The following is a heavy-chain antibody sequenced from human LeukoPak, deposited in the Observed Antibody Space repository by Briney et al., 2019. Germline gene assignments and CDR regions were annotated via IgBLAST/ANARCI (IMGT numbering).Heavy chain of an antibody. CDR3: ATELRGYSYGSVAFDI. Sequence: ASVKVSCKVSGYTLTELSMHWVRQAPGKGLEWMGGFDPEDGETIYAQKFQGRVTMTEDTSTDTAYMELSSLRSEDTAVYYCATELRGYSYGSVAFDIWGQGTMVTVSS. V-gene: IGHV1-24*01. J-gene: IGHJ3*02. CDR2: FDPEDGET. D-gene: IGHD5-18*01. CDR1: GYTLTELS.